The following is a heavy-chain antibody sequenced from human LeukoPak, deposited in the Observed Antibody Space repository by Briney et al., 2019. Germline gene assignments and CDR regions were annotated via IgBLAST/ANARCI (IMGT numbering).Heavy chain of an antibody. CDR3: ATGLYDSSGYYFGY. Sequence: ASMKVSCKVSGYTLTELSMHWVRQAPGKGLEWMGGFDPEDGETIYAQKFQGRVTMTEDTSTDTAYMELSSLRSEDTAVYYCATGLYDSSGYYFGYWGQGTLVTVSS. D-gene: IGHD3-22*01. J-gene: IGHJ4*02. CDR2: FDPEDGET. CDR1: GYTLTELS. V-gene: IGHV1-24*01.